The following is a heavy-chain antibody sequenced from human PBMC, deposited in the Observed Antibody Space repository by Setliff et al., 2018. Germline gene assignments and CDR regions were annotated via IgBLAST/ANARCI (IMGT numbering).Heavy chain of an antibody. CDR3: ARDNPIVGATDY. J-gene: IGHJ4*02. Sequence: KASETLSLTCTVYGVSLSDYYWGWVRQSPGKGLDWIGEINHSGNTNYDPSLEGRISISVDTSKRQFSLNLSSVTAADTAVYFCARDNPIVGATDYWGQGILVTVSS. CDR2: INHSGNT. CDR1: GVSLSDYY. D-gene: IGHD1-26*01. V-gene: IGHV4-34*10.